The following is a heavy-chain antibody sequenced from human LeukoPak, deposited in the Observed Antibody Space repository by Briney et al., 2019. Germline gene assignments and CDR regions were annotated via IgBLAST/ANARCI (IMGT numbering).Heavy chain of an antibody. V-gene: IGHV4-34*01. Sequence: SETLSLTCAVYGGSFSGYYWSWIRQPPGKGLEWIGEINHSGSTNYDPSLKSRVTISVDTSKNQFSLKLSSVTAADTAVYYCARAAAGLFDYWGQGTLVTVSS. CDR2: INHSGST. J-gene: IGHJ4*02. CDR1: GGSFSGYY. CDR3: ARAAAGLFDY. D-gene: IGHD6-13*01.